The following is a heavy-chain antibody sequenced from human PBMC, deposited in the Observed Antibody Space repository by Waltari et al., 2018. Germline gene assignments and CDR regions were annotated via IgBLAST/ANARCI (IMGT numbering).Heavy chain of an antibody. J-gene: IGHJ4*02. Sequence: EVQLVESGGGLVKPGGSLRLSCAASGFTFKTYSMNWVRQAPGKGLGLISSISDTSTYRYDAVSLRGRFTTSRDNAKNSLYLQLNSLRAEDTAVYYCVRGGTGMQRVESLDYWGQGILVTVSS. D-gene: IGHD3-9*01. CDR1: GFTFKTYS. CDR2: ISDTSTYR. CDR3: VRGGTGMQRVESLDY. V-gene: IGHV3-21*01.